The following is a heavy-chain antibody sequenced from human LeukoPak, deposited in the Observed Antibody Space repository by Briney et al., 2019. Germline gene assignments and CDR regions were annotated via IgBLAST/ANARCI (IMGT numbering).Heavy chain of an antibody. CDR3: ARTTEYRRPLDY. V-gene: IGHV1-46*01. Sequence: ASVKVSCKASGYTFTSYYMHWVRQAPGQGLEWMGIINPSGGSTNYAQKFQGRVSMTRDTSVSTAYMELSSLRSEDTAVYYCARTTEYRRPLDYWGQGTLVTVSS. CDR1: GYTFTSYY. D-gene: IGHD2/OR15-2a*01. CDR2: INPSGGST. J-gene: IGHJ4*02.